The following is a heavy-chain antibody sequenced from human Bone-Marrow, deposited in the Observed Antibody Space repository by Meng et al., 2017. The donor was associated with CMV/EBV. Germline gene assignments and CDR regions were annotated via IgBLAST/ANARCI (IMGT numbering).Heavy chain of an antibody. V-gene: IGHV3-30*04. CDR1: GFTFSSYA. CDR2: ISYDGSNK. Sequence: GGSLRLSCAASGFTFSSYAMHWVRQAPGKGLEWVAVISYDGSNKYYADSVKGRFTSSRDNSKNTLYLQMNSLRAEDTAVYYCARRWRGELSYSALDYWVQGTLVTVSS. D-gene: IGHD3-16*02. J-gene: IGHJ4*02. CDR3: ARRWRGELSYSALDY.